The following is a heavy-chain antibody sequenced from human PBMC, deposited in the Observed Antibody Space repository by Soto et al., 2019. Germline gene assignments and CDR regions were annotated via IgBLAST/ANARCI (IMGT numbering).Heavy chain of an antibody. Sequence: GGSLRLSCVGSGFTFSSYAMSWVRQAPGKGLEWVSAISGSGGGTYYADSVKGRFTISRDNSKNTLYLQMNSLRAEDTAVYYCAKVDNYGSGSYYPKWGQGTLVTVSS. D-gene: IGHD3-10*01. CDR1: GFTFSSYA. CDR2: ISGSGGGT. CDR3: AKVDNYGSGSYYPK. V-gene: IGHV3-23*01. J-gene: IGHJ4*02.